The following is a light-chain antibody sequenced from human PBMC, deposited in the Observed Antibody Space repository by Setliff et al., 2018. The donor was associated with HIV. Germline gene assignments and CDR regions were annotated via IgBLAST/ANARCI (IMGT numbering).Light chain of an antibody. Sequence: EIVLTQSPGTLSLSPGERGTLSCRASQSVSSSYLAWYQQKPGQAPRLLIYGASSRATGIPDRFSGSESGTDFILTISRLEPEDFAVYYCQQYSSSPWTFGQGTKVDIK. J-gene: IGKJ1*01. CDR1: QSVSSSY. CDR3: QQYSSSPWT. CDR2: GAS. V-gene: IGKV3-20*01.